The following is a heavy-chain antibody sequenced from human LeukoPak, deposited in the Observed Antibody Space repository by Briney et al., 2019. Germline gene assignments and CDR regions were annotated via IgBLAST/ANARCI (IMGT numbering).Heavy chain of an antibody. Sequence: GGSLRPSCAASGFTFSSYGMHWVRQAPGKGLEWVAVISYDGSNKYYADSVKGRFTISRDNSKNTLYLQMNSLRAEDTAVYYCVSCGDYYYFDYWGQGTLVTVSS. J-gene: IGHJ4*02. CDR1: GFTFSSYG. CDR3: VSCGDYYYFDY. V-gene: IGHV3-30*03. D-gene: IGHD4-17*01. CDR2: ISYDGSNK.